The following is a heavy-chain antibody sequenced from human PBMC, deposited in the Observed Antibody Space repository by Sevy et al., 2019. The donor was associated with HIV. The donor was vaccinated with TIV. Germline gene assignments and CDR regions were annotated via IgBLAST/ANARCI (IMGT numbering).Heavy chain of an antibody. CDR3: TTAAPLCSGGSCYPPYYYYYGMDV. Sequence: GGSLRLSCAASGFTFSNAWMNWVRQAPGKGLEWVGRIKSKTDGGTTDYAAPVKGRFTISRDDSKNTLYLQMNSLKTEDTAVYYCTTAAPLCSGGSCYPPYYYYYGMDVWGQGTTVTVSS. J-gene: IGHJ6*02. CDR2: IKSKTDGGTT. V-gene: IGHV3-15*07. CDR1: GFTFSNAW. D-gene: IGHD2-15*01.